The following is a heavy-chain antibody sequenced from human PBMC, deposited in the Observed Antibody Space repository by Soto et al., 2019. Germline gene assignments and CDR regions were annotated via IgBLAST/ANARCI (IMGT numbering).Heavy chain of an antibody. J-gene: IGHJ4*02. Sequence: EVQLEDSGGGLIQPGRSLRLSCAASGFTFDDYAMHWVRQAPGKGLEWVSGISWNSGTRGYADSVRGRFTISRDNAKNSLYLEMSSLRPEDTAFYYCAKDRGLDFCSGYYRLDSWGQGTLVTVSS. D-gene: IGHD3-3*01. CDR1: GFTFDDYA. CDR3: AKDRGLDFCSGYYRLDS. CDR2: ISWNSGTR. V-gene: IGHV3-9*01.